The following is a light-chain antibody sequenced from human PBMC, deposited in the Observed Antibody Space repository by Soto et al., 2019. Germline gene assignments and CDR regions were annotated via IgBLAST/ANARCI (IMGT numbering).Light chain of an antibody. CDR3: QRTYNAPFT. J-gene: IGKJ3*01. V-gene: IGKV1-39*01. Sequence: TQSPDTLSLSPGERATLSCRATDSIDRYLNWYQQKPGQAPRVLITAASTLESGVPSRFSGSGSGTDFTLTINNLQPEDFATYYCQRTYNAPFTFGPGTKVSIK. CDR2: AAS. CDR1: DSIDRY.